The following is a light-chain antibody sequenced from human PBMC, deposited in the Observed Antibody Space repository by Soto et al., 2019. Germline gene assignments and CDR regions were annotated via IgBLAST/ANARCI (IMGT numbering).Light chain of an antibody. CDR3: SSYTSSSTYV. CDR2: DVS. J-gene: IGLJ1*01. V-gene: IGLV2-14*01. Sequence: SALTQPASVSGSPGQSITISCTGTSGDVGGYNYVSWYQQHPGKAPKLMIYDVSNRPSGVSNRFSGSKSGNTASLTISGLQAEDEADYCCSSYTSSSTYVFGTGTKVTVL. CDR1: SGDVGGYNY.